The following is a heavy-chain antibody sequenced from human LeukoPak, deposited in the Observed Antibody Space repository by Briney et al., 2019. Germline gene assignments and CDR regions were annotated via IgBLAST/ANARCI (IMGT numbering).Heavy chain of an antibody. D-gene: IGHD5-18*01. CDR2: ISSSSSTI. CDR1: GFTFSSYS. CDR3: ARVPSGYTLGYGYYYYYMDV. Sequence: GGSLRLSYAASGFTFSSYSMNWVRQAPGKGLEWVSYISSSSSTIYYADSVKGRFTISRDNAKNALYLQMNSLRAEDTAVYYCARVPSGYTLGYGYYYYYMDVWGKGTTVTVSS. V-gene: IGHV3-48*04. J-gene: IGHJ6*03.